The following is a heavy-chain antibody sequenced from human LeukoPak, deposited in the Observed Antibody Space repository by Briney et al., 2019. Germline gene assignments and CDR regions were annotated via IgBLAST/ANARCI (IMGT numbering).Heavy chain of an antibody. CDR1: GFTFSSYA. CDR2: ISGSGGST. D-gene: IGHD3-22*01. CDR3: AKAKYYYDSSGYYSFDY. V-gene: IGHV3-23*01. Sequence: GGSLRLSCAASGFTFSSYAMSWVRQAPGKGLERVSAISGSGGSTYYADSVKGRFTISRDNSKNTLYLQMNSLRAEDTAVYYCAKAKYYYDSSGYYSFDYWGQGTLVTVSS. J-gene: IGHJ4*02.